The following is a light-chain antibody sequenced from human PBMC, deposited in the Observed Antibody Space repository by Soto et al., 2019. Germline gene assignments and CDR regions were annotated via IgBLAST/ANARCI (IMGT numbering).Light chain of an antibody. Sequence: QSALTQPASVSGSPGQSITISCTGTSSDVGGYNYVSWYQQHPGKAPKLMIYEVSNRPSGVSTRFSGSKSGDTAALTISGLQAEDEADYYGSSYSTSSPWVFGGGTKVTVL. CDR2: EVS. J-gene: IGLJ3*02. V-gene: IGLV2-14*01. CDR1: SSDVGGYNY. CDR3: SSYSTSSPWV.